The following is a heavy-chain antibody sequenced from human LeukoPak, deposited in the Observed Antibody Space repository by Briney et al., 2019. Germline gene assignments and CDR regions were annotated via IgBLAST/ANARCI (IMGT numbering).Heavy chain of an antibody. V-gene: IGHV3-23*01. D-gene: IGHD3-10*01. J-gene: IGHJ6*02. CDR2: ISGSGGST. CDR1: GFTFNTYA. CDR3: AKGRSSGSSPWDV. Sequence: GGSLRLSCAASGFTFNTYAMSWVRQAPGKGLEWVSVISGSGGSTNYVDSVKGRFTISRDNSKNTLYLQMNSLRAEDTAIYYCAKGRSSGSSPWDVWGQGTTVTVYS.